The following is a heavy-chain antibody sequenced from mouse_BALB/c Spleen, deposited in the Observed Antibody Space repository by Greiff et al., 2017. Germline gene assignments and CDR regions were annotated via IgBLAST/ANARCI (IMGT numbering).Heavy chain of an antibody. J-gene: IGHJ1*01. CDR3: AKLHWYFDV. Sequence: EVQVVESGGGLVQPGGSLKLSCAASGFTFSSYTMSWVRQTPEKRLEWVAYISNGGGSTYYPDTVKGRFTISRDNAKNTLYLQMSSLKSEDTAMYYCAKLHWYFDVWGAGTTVTVSS. CDR2: ISNGGGST. CDR1: GFTFSSYT. V-gene: IGHV5-12-2*01.